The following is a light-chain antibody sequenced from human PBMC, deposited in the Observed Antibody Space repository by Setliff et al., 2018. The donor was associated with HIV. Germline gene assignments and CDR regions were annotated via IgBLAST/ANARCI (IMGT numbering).Light chain of an antibody. CDR2: DVT. CDR3: SSYTSNNSGV. V-gene: IGLV2-14*03. Sequence: QSALTQPASVSGSPGQSITISCTGTSSDVGGYNYVSWYQQHPGKAPKLMIYDVTNRPSGVSNRFSGSNSGNTASLTISGLQAEDEADYYCSSYTSNNSGVFGTGTKDTVL. J-gene: IGLJ1*01. CDR1: SSDVGGYNY.